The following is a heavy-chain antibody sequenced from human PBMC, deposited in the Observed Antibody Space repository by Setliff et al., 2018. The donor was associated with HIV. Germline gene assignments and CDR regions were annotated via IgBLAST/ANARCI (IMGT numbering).Heavy chain of an antibody. D-gene: IGHD6-19*01. CDR2: MYYTGNT. CDR1: GGSIRSYY. V-gene: IGHV4-4*07. J-gene: IGHJ4*02. Sequence: TSETLSLTCIVSGGSIRSYYWGWIRQPAGKGLEWIGRMYYTGNTDYNPSLKSRVIMSIDTSKNQVSLKLNSMTAADTAVYFCVRGPQWLVQKGRVYYFDYWGQGTLVTVSS. CDR3: VRGPQWLVQKGRVYYFDY.